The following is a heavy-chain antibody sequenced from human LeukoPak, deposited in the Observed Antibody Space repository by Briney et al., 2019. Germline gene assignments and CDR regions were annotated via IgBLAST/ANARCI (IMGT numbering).Heavy chain of an antibody. D-gene: IGHD3-16*01. J-gene: IGHJ6*02. CDR1: GGSISSSSYY. CDR2: IYYSGST. V-gene: IGHV4-39*01. CDR3: ARVGSYGMGYYYGVDV. Sequence: SETLSLTCTVSGGSISSSSYYWGWIRQPPGKGLEWIGSIYYSGSTYYNPSLKSRVTISVDTSKNQFSLKLSSVTAADTAVYYCARVGSYGMGYYYGVDVWGQGTTVTVSS.